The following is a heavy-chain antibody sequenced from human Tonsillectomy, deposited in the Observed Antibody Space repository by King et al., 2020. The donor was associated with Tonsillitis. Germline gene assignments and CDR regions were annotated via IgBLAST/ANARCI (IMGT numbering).Heavy chain of an antibody. Sequence: EVQLVESGGGLVQPGGSLRLSCATSGFTFSDYAVTWVRQAPGRGLEWVSTIGTSGQTIYYGDSVKGRFTVSRDNSENTLFLQMSGLRAEDTARYFCVQPTVSDFRAFHFWGQGTLVTVSS. J-gene: IGHJ4*02. CDR1: GFTFSDYA. CDR2: IGTSGQTI. CDR3: VQPTVSDFRAFHF. D-gene: IGHD2-21*02. V-gene: IGHV3-23*04.